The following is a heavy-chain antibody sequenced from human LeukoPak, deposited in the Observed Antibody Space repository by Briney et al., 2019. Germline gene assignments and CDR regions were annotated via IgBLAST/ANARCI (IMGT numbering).Heavy chain of an antibody. J-gene: IGHJ4*02. V-gene: IGHV4-61*01. CDR3: ARDGYYGSGSYSVYYFDY. D-gene: IGHD3-10*01. CDR1: GGSVSSGSYY. CDR2: IYYSGST. Sequence: PSETLSLTCTVSGGSVSSGSYYWSWIRQPPGKGLEWSGYIYYSGSTNYNPSLKSRVTISVDTSKNQFSLKLSSVTAADTAVYYCARDGYYGSGSYSVYYFDYWGQGTLVTVSS.